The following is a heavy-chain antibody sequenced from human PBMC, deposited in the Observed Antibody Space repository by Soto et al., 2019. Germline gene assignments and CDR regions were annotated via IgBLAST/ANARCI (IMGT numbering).Heavy chain of an antibody. J-gene: IGHJ4*02. V-gene: IGHV4-4*02. Sequence: QVPLQESGPRLVRPSGTLSLTCTVSSGSISTANWWRLGRQPPGRGLEWMGEIYHSGSTNYHLPLTSRVTRSVDKSKNRCCLSPTSATAADTAIYYCARRGGGVVLAASTPFDYWGQGNLVTVS. D-gene: IGHD2-15*01. CDR3: ARRGGGVVLAASTPFDY. CDR2: IYHSGST. CDR1: SGSISTANW.